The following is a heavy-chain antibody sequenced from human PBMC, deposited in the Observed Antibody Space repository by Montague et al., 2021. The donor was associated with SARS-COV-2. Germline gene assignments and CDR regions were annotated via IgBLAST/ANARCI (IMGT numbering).Heavy chain of an antibody. CDR3: ARIRYYDILTCSSSGFDY. CDR2: IYWDDDK. CDR1: GFSLSTSGMC. Sequence: PALVKPTQTLTLTCTFSGFSLSTSGMCVSWIRQPPGKALEWLALIYWDDDKYYSTSLKTRLTISKDTSKNQVVLTMTNMDPVDTATYYCARIRYYDILTCSSSGFDYWGQGTLVTVSS. J-gene: IGHJ4*02. V-gene: IGHV2-70*01. D-gene: IGHD3-9*01.